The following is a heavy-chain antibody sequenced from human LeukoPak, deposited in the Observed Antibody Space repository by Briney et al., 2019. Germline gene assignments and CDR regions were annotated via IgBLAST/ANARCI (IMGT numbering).Heavy chain of an antibody. CDR1: GFSFADHY. CDR2: MSNSGSII. D-gene: IGHD3-10*01. Sequence: GGSLRLSCEASGFSFADHYMSWIRQAPGKGLEWVSYMSNSGSIIYYADSVKGRFTISRDNTKTFLYLQMNSLRDEDTAVYYCARLGFGEYYFYYYMDVWGKGTAVTDSS. V-gene: IGHV3-11*01. J-gene: IGHJ6*03. CDR3: ARLGFGEYYFYYYMDV.